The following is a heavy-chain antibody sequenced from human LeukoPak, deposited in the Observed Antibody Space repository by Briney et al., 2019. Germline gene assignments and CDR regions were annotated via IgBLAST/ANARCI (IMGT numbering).Heavy chain of an antibody. D-gene: IGHD1-1*01. V-gene: IGHV4-34*01. J-gene: IGHJ4*03. CDR1: GESFSAYY. Sequence: PSETLSLTCAVYGESFSAYYWSWIRQSPGKGLEWIAEINHRGDTNYNPSVKSRVTISIDTSKSQFSLKVRSLTAADTAVYYCARGPTISETGYFDFWGQGTLVTVSS. CDR3: ARGPTISETGYFDF. CDR2: INHRGDT.